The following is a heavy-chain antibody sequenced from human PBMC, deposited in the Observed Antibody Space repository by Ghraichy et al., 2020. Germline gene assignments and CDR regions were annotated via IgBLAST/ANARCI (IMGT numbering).Heavy chain of an antibody. V-gene: IGHV4-30-4*01. D-gene: IGHD6-19*01. CDR1: GGSISSGYYY. CDR3: AGGKEVAGTLYDY. CDR2: IYYSGST. J-gene: IGHJ4*02. Sequence: SETLSLTCTVSGGSISSGYYYWTWIRQPQGKGLEWIGYIYYSGSTYYNPSLKSRVSISADTSKNQFSLKLSSVTAADTAVYYCAGGKEVAGTLYDYWGQGTLVTIAS.